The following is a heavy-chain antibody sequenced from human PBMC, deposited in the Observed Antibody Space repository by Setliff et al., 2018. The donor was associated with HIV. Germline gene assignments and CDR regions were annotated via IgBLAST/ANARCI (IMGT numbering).Heavy chain of an antibody. J-gene: IGHJ4*02. V-gene: IGHV3-21*01. Sequence: PGGSLRLSCAASGFTFSSYNMNWVRQAPGKGLEWVASISSSSSYIYYADSVKGRFTISRDNAKNSLYLQMNSLRAEDTAAYYCARAYDDYDSDLDYWGQGTLVTVSS. D-gene: IGHD4-17*01. CDR2: ISSSSSYI. CDR1: GFTFSSYN. CDR3: ARAYDDYDSDLDY.